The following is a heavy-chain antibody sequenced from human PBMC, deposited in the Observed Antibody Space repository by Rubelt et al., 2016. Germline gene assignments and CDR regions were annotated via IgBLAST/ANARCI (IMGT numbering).Heavy chain of an antibody. CDR3: ATDHYGSENYLSRSYCGGRDV. D-gene: IGHD3-10*01. Sequence: GAEVKKPGASVKVSCKASGYTFTSYDINWVRQATGQGLEWMGWMNPNSGNTGYAQKFQGRVTMTEDTSTDTAYMELSSLRSEDTAVYYCATDHYGSENYLSRSYCGGRDVWCQGTMVSGSS. CDR2: MNPNSGNT. CDR1: GYTFTSYD. V-gene: IGHV1-8*01. J-gene: IGHJ6*02.